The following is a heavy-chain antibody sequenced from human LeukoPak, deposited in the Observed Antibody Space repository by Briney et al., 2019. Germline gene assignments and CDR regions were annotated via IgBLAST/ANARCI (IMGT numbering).Heavy chain of an antibody. D-gene: IGHD3-22*01. CDR3: ARDQNYYDSSGYSCYFDY. J-gene: IGHJ4*02. Sequence: SETLSLTCTVSGGSISSSSYYWGWIRQPPGKGLEWIGSIYYSGSTYYNPSLKSRVTISVDTSKNQFSLKLSSVTAADTAVYYCARDQNYYDSSGYSCYFDYWGQGTLVTVSS. V-gene: IGHV4-39*07. CDR2: IYYSGST. CDR1: GGSISSSSYY.